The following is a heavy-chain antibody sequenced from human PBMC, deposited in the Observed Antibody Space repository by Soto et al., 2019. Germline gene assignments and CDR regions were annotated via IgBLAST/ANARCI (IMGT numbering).Heavy chain of an antibody. CDR3: TTTDYSSYWFRDY. J-gene: IGHJ4*02. V-gene: IGHV3-15*01. CDR1: GFTFSNAW. D-gene: IGHD6-19*01. Sequence: EVQLVESGGGLVKPGGSLRLSCAASGFTFSNAWMTWVRQAPGKGLEWVGRIKSKTDGGTTDYAAPVKGRFTISRDDSKLTLYLQMNRLKTGATAVYYCTTTDYSSYWFRDYWGPGNLVTVS. CDR2: IKSKTDGGTT.